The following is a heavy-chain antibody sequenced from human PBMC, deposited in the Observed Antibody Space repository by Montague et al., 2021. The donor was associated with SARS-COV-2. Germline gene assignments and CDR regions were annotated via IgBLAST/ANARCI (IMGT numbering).Heavy chain of an antibody. CDR2: IYYSGTT. Sequence: SETLSLTCTVSGGSITRNYYWGWIRRPPGKGLEWVGNIYYSGTTFINPSLKSRVTISVDASKNQFSLNLTSVTAADTAVYYCARPLVRGVPKAFDIWGQGALVIVSS. J-gene: IGHJ3*02. D-gene: IGHD3-10*01. CDR3: ARPLVRGVPKAFDI. V-gene: IGHV4-39*01. CDR1: GGSITRNYY.